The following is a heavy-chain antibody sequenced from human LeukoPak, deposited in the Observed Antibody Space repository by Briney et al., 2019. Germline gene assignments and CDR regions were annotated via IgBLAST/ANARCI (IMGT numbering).Heavy chain of an antibody. CDR1: GYTFTSYG. J-gene: IGHJ6*03. V-gene: IGHV1-18*01. D-gene: IGHD2-2*03. CDR3: ARVDIVVVPVARTYYYYYMDV. Sequence: ASVKVSCKASGYTFTSYGISWVRQAPGQGLEWMGWISAYNGNTNYAQKLQGRVTMPTDTSTSTAYMELRSLRSDDTAVYYCARVDIVVVPVARTYYYYYMDVWGKGTTVTVSS. CDR2: ISAYNGNT.